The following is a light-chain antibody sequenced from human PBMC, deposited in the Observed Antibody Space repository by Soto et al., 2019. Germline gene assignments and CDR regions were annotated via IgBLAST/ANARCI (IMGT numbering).Light chain of an antibody. V-gene: IGKV1-5*01. CDR3: QQYNSFSLT. CDR1: QSFNSW. Sequence: DIQMTQSPSTLSAAVGDAVTITCRASQSFNSWLAWYQQKPGKAPKLLIYDASSLRSGVPSRFSGSQSGTEFTLTISSLQPDDLATYYCQQYNSFSLTFGQGTKLDIK. CDR2: DAS. J-gene: IGKJ1*01.